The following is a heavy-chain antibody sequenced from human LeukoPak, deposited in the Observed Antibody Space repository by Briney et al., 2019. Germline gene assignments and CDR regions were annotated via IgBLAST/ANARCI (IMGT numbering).Heavy chain of an antibody. D-gene: IGHD3-9*01. CDR3: ARNILTGYQDYFDY. J-gene: IGHJ4*02. CDR1: GGSLSSSY. Sequence: SSETLSLTCTVPGGSLSSSYWSWIRQPAGKGLEWIGRIYTGESTNYNPSLKSRVTMSVDTSKNQFSLKLSSLTAADTAVYYCARNILTGYQDYFDYWGQGTLVTVSP. CDR2: IYTGEST. V-gene: IGHV4-4*07.